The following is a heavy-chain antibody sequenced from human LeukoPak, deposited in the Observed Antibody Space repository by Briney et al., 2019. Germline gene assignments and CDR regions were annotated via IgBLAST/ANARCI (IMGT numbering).Heavy chain of an antibody. V-gene: IGHV3-30*18. D-gene: IGHD6-19*01. J-gene: IGHJ4*02. Sequence: GRSLRLSCAASGFTFSGYGMHWVRQAPGKGLEWVAVISYDGSNKFYADSVKGRFTVSRGNSKNTPYLQMNSLRVEDTAVYYCAKMQWLATNYYWGQGTLVTASS. CDR1: GFTFSGYG. CDR2: ISYDGSNK. CDR3: AKMQWLATNYY.